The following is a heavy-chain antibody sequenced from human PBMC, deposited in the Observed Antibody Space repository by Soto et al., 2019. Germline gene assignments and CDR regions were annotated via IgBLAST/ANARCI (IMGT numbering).Heavy chain of an antibody. CDR1: GYTFTSYY. J-gene: IGHJ5*02. V-gene: IGHV1-46*01. CDR2: INPSGGST. Sequence: GASVKVSCKASGYTFTSYYMHWVRQAPGQGLEWMGIINPSGGSTSYAQKFQGRVTMTRDTSTSTVYMELSSLRSEDTAVYYCAVIAEYCSSTSCYRFDPWGQGTLVTVSS. CDR3: AVIAEYCSSTSCYRFDP. D-gene: IGHD2-2*01.